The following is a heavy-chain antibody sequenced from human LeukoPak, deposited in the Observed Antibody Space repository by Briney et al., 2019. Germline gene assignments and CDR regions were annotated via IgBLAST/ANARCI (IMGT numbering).Heavy chain of an antibody. J-gene: IGHJ4*01. V-gene: IGHV3-23*01. CDR2: LSGSGITT. D-gene: IGHD6-19*01. CDR3: AKGIYSSGWSYSDY. Sequence: PGGSLRLSCAASGFTFSNSAMSWVRQAPGKGLEWVSTLSGSGITTYYADSVKGRFTISRDNSKNTLYLQMNSLRAEDTAVYYCAKGIYSSGWSYSDYWGHGTLVTVSS. CDR1: GFTFSNSA.